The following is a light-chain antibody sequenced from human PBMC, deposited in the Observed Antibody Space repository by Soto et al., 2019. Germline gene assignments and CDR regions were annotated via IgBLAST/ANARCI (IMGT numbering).Light chain of an antibody. Sequence: DIQMTQSPSTLSASVGERVTITCRASQNFYPWLAWYQQKPGKAPNLLIYKASSLKSGVPSRFSGSGSGTEFSLTISSLQPDDFATYHCQQYNSYPWTFGQGTKVEIK. CDR2: KAS. CDR3: QQYNSYPWT. V-gene: IGKV1-5*03. CDR1: QNFYPW. J-gene: IGKJ1*01.